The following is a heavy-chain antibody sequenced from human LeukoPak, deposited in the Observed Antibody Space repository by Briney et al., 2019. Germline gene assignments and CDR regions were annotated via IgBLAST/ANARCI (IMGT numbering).Heavy chain of an antibody. CDR1: GFTFSSYA. CDR2: ISGSGGST. J-gene: IGHJ4*02. CDR3: AKDGLYSYGLAPIDY. Sequence: PGGSLRLSCAASGFTFSSYAMSWVRQAPGKGLEWVSVISGSGGSTYYADSVKGRFTISRDNSKNTLYLQMNSLRAEDTAVYYCAKDGLYSYGLAPIDYWGQGTLVTVSS. V-gene: IGHV3-23*01. D-gene: IGHD5-18*01.